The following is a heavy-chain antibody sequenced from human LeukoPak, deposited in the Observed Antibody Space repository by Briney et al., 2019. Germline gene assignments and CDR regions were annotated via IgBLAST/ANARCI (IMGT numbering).Heavy chain of an antibody. CDR3: ARHYAATAIAY. CDR1: GGSISSSSYY. V-gene: IGHV4-39*01. CDR2: IYYSGST. Sequence: SETLSLTCTVSGGSISSSSYYWGWIPQPPGKGLEWIGSIYYSGSTYYNPALKSRVTLSEDTSKYQFSLTLTSVTAADTAVYYCARHYAATAIAYWGQGTLVTVSS. D-gene: IGHD6-25*01. J-gene: IGHJ4*02.